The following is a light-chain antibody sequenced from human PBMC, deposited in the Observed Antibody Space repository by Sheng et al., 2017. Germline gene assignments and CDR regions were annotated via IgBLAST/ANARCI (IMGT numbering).Light chain of an antibody. CDR2: AAS. J-gene: IGKJ1*01. CDR3: QQYNNWPQT. CDR1: QSISSW. Sequence: DIQMTQSPSTVSASVGDRVTITCRASQSISSWLAWYQQKPGKAPKLLIYAASSLQSGVPSRFSGSGSGTDFTLTISSLQSEDFAVYYCQQYNNWPQTFGQGTKVEIK. V-gene: IGKV1-5*01.